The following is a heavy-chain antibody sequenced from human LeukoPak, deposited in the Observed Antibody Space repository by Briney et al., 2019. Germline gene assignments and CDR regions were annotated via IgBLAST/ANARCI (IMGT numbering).Heavy chain of an antibody. D-gene: IGHD3-10*01. CDR3: ARAMAEPYYYYGMDV. CDR1: GFTFSSYW. Sequence: GGSLRLSCAASGFTFSSYWMHWVRQAPGKGLVWVSRINSDGGSTSYADSVKGRFTISRDNAKNTLYLQMNSLRAEDAAVYYCARAMAEPYYYYGMDVWGQGTTVTVSS. V-gene: IGHV3-74*01. CDR2: INSDGGST. J-gene: IGHJ6*02.